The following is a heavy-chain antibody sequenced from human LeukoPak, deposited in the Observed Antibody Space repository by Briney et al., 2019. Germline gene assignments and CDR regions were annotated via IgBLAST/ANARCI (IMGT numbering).Heavy chain of an antibody. Sequence: ASETLSLTCTVSGGSISSGDYYWSWIRQPPGKGLEWIGYIYGSGYTNYNPSLKSRVTMSIDTSKNHFSLKLTSVTAADTATYYCARETSLAGFASGLGFNYWGQGILVTVSS. CDR3: ARETSLAGFASGLGFNY. V-gene: IGHV4-61*03. CDR2: IYGSGYT. D-gene: IGHD6-19*01. CDR1: GGSISSGDYY. J-gene: IGHJ4*02.